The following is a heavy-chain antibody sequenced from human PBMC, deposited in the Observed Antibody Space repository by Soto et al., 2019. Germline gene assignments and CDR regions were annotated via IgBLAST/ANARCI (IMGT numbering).Heavy chain of an antibody. Sequence: PGVSLRLSCAASGFTFSDYAITWVRQAPGKVLEWVSAISSSGGSTFYADSVKGRLTICRDSSKNTLYLKMNSLRAEDTVIYYCAKAPLAYCTADCHCYFDYWGQGPLVTVSS. CDR2: ISSSGGST. CDR1: GFTFSDYA. J-gene: IGHJ4*02. D-gene: IGHD2-21*02. CDR3: AKAPLAYCTADCHCYFDY. V-gene: IGHV3-23*01.